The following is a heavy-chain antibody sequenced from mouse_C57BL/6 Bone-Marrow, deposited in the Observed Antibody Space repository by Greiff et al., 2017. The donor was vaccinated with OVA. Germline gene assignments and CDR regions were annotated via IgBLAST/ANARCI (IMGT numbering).Heavy chain of an antibody. Sequence: VQLKQSVAELVRPGASVKLSCTASGFNIKNTYMHWVKQRPEQGLEWIGRIDPANGNTKYAPKFQGKATITADTSSNTAYLQLSSLTSEDTAIYYCAPHYYGSSTSFDYWGQGTTLTVSS. J-gene: IGHJ2*01. CDR1: GFNIKNTY. V-gene: IGHV14-3*01. D-gene: IGHD1-1*01. CDR3: APHYYGSSTSFDY. CDR2: IDPANGNT.